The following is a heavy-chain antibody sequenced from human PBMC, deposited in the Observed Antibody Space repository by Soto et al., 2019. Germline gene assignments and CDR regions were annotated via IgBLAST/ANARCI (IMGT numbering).Heavy chain of an antibody. CDR1: GGSISRDDYY. CDR2: IYHSGTT. J-gene: IGHJ5*02. CDR3: AIDIPSSGGYGNWLDP. D-gene: IGHD5-12*01. Sequence: QVQLQESGPGLVNPSETLSLTCTVSGGSISRDDYYWRRIRQPPVKVLEWTGYIYHSGTTYNNPSLKIRITTSADTAKNQYSLSLTSLTAANTAVYFCAIDIPSSGGYGNWLDPWGQGTLVTVSS. V-gene: IGHV4-30-4*01.